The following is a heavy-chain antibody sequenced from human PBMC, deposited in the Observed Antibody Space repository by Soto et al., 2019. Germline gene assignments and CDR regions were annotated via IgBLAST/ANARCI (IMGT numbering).Heavy chain of an antibody. CDR1: GDTFTSYG. Sequence: GASVKVSCKASGDTFTSYGISWVRQAPGQGLEWMGWISAYNGNTNYAQKLQGRVTMTTDTSTSTAYMELRSLRSDDTAVYYCARDVLAAAGKNYYYYGMDVWGQGTTVTVSS. J-gene: IGHJ6*02. V-gene: IGHV1-18*01. CDR3: ARDVLAAAGKNYYYYGMDV. CDR2: ISAYNGNT. D-gene: IGHD6-13*01.